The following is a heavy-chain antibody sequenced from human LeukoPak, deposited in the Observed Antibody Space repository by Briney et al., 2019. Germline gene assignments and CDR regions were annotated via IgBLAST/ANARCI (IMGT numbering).Heavy chain of an antibody. CDR2: IYGGGST. CDR3: ATTWGVAFDI. D-gene: IGHD3-16*01. J-gene: IGHJ3*02. V-gene: IGHV3-53*01. Sequence: GGSLRLSCAASGFTVSTNYMSWVRQAPGKGLEWISVIYGGGSTYYADSVKGRFTISRDNSKNTLYPQVNSLRAEDTAVYYCATTWGVAFDIWGQGTLVTVSS. CDR1: GFTVSTNY.